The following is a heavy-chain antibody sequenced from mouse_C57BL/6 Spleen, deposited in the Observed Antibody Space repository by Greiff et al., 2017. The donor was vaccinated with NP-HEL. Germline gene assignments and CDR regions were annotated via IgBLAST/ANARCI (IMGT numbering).Heavy chain of an antibody. V-gene: IGHV1-4*01. CDR2: INPSSGYT. CDR3: ARGYYGSSDLAY. J-gene: IGHJ3*01. D-gene: IGHD1-1*01. Sequence: VQLQQSGAELARPGASVKMSCKASGYTFTSYTMHWVKQRPGQGLEWIGYINPSSGYTKYNQKFKDKATLTADKSSSTAYMQLSSLTSEDSAVYDCARGYYGSSDLAYWGQGTLVTVSA. CDR1: GYTFTSYT.